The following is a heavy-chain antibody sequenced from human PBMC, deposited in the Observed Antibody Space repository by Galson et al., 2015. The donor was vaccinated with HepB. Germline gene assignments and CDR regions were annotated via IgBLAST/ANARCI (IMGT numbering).Heavy chain of an antibody. D-gene: IGHD3-22*01. J-gene: IGHJ4*02. Sequence: SLRLSCAASGFTFSSYWMSWVRQAPGKGLEWVANIKQDXSEKYYVDSVKGRFTISRDNAKNSLYLQMNSLRAEDTAVYYCARDGYYDSSGPFDYWGQGTLVTVSS. CDR2: IKQDXSEK. V-gene: IGHV3-7*01. CDR1: GFTFSSYW. CDR3: ARDGYYDSSGPFDY.